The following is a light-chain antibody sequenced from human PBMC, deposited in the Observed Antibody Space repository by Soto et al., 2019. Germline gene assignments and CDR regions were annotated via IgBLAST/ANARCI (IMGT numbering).Light chain of an antibody. CDR3: QHYNSYSEA. Sequence: DIQMTQSPSTLCGSVGDIVTSTCRASQTISSWLAWYQQKPGKAPKLLIYKASTLKSGVPSRFSGSGSGTEFTLTISSLQPDDFATYYCQHYNSYSEAFGQGTKVDIK. J-gene: IGKJ1*01. V-gene: IGKV1-5*03. CDR1: QTISSW. CDR2: KAS.